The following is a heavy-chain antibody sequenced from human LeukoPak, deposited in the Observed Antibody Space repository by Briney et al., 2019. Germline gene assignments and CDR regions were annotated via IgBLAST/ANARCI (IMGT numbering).Heavy chain of an antibody. J-gene: IGHJ4*02. CDR2: INHSGST. CDR1: GGSISGSSYY. V-gene: IGHV4-39*07. CDR3: ARYYRDCYGSGTSRAEYYFDY. Sequence: SETLSLTCTVSGGSISGSSYYWSWIRQPPGKGLEWIGEINHSGSTNYNPSLKSRVTISVDTSKNQFSLKLSSVTAADTAVYYCARYYRDCYGSGTSRAEYYFDYWGQGTLVTVSS. D-gene: IGHD3-10*01.